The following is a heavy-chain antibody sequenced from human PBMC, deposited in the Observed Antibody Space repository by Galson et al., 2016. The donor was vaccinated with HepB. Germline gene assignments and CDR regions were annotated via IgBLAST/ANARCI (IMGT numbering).Heavy chain of an antibody. CDR1: GSTLSTYA. CDR2: SSGTGATT. D-gene: IGHD5-24*01. Sequence: SLRLSCAASGSTLSTYAMSWVRQAPGKGLEWVSSSSGTGATTYYADSVKGRFTISRDNLGNTLYLQLDSLRAEDTALYYCTRDGYNHIAFDIWGRGTMVTVSS. CDR3: TRDGYNHIAFDI. V-gene: IGHV3-23*01. J-gene: IGHJ3*02.